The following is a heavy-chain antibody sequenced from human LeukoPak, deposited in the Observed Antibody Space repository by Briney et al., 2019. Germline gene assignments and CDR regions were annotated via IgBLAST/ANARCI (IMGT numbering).Heavy chain of an antibody. J-gene: IGHJ5*02. D-gene: IGHD2-8*01. V-gene: IGHV3-73*01. CDR3: XTPNEGNWFDP. Sequence: VXXIRXKXYXXXTAXAASXKXRFTLSRDDSKNKAYLQMNSLKXEDTALYYCXTPNEGNWFDPWGQGTLVTVSS. CDR2: IRXKXYXXXT.